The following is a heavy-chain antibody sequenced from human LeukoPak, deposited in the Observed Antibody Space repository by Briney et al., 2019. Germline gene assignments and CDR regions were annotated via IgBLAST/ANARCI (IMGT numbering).Heavy chain of an antibody. CDR2: IKQDGSEK. D-gene: IGHD3-10*01. CDR1: GFTFSSYW. CDR3: ARGKVGGYYYGSGSYYPFYYFDY. Sequence: GGSLRLSCAAPGFTFSSYWMSWVRQAPGKGLEWVANIKQDGSEKYYVDSVKGRFTISRDNAKNSLYLQMNSLRAEDTAVYYCARGKVGGYYYGSGSYYPFYYFDYWGQGTLVTVSS. J-gene: IGHJ4*02. V-gene: IGHV3-7*03.